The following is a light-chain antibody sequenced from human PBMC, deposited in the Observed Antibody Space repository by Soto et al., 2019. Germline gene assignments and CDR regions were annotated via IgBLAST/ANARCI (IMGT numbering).Light chain of an antibody. J-gene: IGKJ1*01. CDR2: GAS. CDR3: QQYGSSPRT. V-gene: IGKV3-20*01. CDR1: QSISSSY. Sequence: EIVLTQSPGTPSLSPGGRATLSCSASQSISSSYLAWYQQKPGQAPRLLIYGASTRATGIPDRFSGSGSGTDFTLTISRLESEDFAVYYCQQYGSSPRTFGQGTKVDIK.